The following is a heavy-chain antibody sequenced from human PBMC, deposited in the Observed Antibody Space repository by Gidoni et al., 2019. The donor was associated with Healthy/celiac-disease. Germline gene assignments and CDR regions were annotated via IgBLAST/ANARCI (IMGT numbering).Heavy chain of an antibody. V-gene: IGHV3-30*18. D-gene: IGHD1-26*01. CDR2: ISYDGSNK. Sequence: QVQLVESGGGVVQPGRSLRLSCAASGFPVSSYGMHWVRQAPGKGLEWVAVISYDGSNKYYADSVKGRFTISRDNSKNTLYLQMNSLRAEDTAVYYCAKVSNGGSYYSPDYWGQGTLVTVSS. CDR1: GFPVSSYG. CDR3: AKVSNGGSYYSPDY. J-gene: IGHJ4*02.